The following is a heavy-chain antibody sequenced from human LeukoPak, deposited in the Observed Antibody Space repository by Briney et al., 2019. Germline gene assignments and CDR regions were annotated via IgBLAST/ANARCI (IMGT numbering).Heavy chain of an antibody. Sequence: GGSLRLSCRASGFTFKSYVMSWFRQAPGKGLEWVSSITTSSDYTNHADSVRGRFTISRDDSKNTLYLQMNSLRVEDTAVYYCARAYSSSWYSANDYWGQGTLVTVSS. D-gene: IGHD6-13*01. J-gene: IGHJ4*02. CDR1: GFTFKSYV. CDR2: ITTSSDYT. V-gene: IGHV3-23*01. CDR3: ARAYSSSWYSANDY.